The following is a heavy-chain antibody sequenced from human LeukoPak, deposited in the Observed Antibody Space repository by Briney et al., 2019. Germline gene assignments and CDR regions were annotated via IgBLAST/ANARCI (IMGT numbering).Heavy chain of an antibody. CDR2: INSDGSEG. Sequence: GGSLRLSCAVSGFTFSGFWTSWSRQAPGKGLEWVASINSDGSEGYYADVVKGRFTISRDNAKNSLYLQINSLRAEDTAVYYCARSSYSSSSSVWGQGTMVTVSS. D-gene: IGHD6-6*01. J-gene: IGHJ3*01. V-gene: IGHV3-7*03. CDR1: GFTFSGFW. CDR3: ARSSYSSSSSV.